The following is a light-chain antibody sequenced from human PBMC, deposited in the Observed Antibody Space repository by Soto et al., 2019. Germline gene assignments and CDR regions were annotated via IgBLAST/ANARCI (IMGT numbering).Light chain of an antibody. V-gene: IGKV1-5*03. CDR3: QHYNSYSET. CDR1: QTISSW. Sequence: IQRYNSPSTLSVSRGERVTITCRASQTISSWLAWYQQKPGKAPKLLIYKASTLKSGVPSRFSGSGSGTEFTLTISSLQPDDFASYYCQHYNSYSETFGEGTKVDI. J-gene: IGKJ1*01. CDR2: KAS.